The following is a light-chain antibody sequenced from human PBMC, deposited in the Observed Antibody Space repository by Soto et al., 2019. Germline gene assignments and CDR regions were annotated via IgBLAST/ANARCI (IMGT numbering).Light chain of an antibody. J-gene: IGLJ2*01. Sequence: SYELTQPPSVSGAPGKTARITCGGNNIGSKSVHWYQQKPGQAPVLVIYYDSDRPSGMPERFSGSNSGNTATLTISGVEAGDEAEYYCQVWDSSSDHVVFGGGTQLTVL. CDR3: QVWDSSSDHVV. CDR2: YDS. CDR1: NIGSKS. V-gene: IGLV3-21*04.